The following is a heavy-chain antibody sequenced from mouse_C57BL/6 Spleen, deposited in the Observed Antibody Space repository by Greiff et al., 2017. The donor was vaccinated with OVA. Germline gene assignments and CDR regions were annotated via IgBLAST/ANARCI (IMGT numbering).Heavy chain of an antibody. Sequence: VQLKQSGAELVRPGASVRLSCTASGFNIKDDYMHWVKQRPEQGLEWIGWIDPENGDTEYASKFQGKATITADTSSNTAYLQLSSLTSEDTAVYYCTTNYDSSDYWGQGTTLTVSS. CDR3: TTNYDSSDY. CDR1: GFNIKDDY. CDR2: IDPENGDT. D-gene: IGHD2-4*01. J-gene: IGHJ2*01. V-gene: IGHV14-4*01.